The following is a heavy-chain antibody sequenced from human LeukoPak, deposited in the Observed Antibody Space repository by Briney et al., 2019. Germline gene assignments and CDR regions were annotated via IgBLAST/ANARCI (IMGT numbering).Heavy chain of an antibody. D-gene: IGHD5-18*01. V-gene: IGHV4-39*07. Sequence: SETLSLTCTVSGGSISKYNYYWGWIRQPPGKGLEWIGSIYYSGSTYYSPSLQSRVTISVDTAKNQFSLKLSSVTAADTAVYYCAGSSYSYGGGIWFDPWGQGTLVTVSS. CDR3: AGSSYSYGGGIWFDP. CDR2: IYYSGST. CDR1: GGSISKYNYY. J-gene: IGHJ5*02.